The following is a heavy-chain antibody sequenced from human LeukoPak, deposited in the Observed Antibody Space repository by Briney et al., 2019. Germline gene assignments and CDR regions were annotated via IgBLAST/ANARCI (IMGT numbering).Heavy chain of an antibody. V-gene: IGHV4-38-2*02. J-gene: IGHJ4*02. D-gene: IGHD1-14*01. CDR1: GYSISSGYY. CDR2: IYHSGST. CDR3: ARKRNRGTFDY. Sequence: PSETLSLTCTVSGYSISSGYYWGWIRQPPGKGLEWIGSIYHSGSTYYNPSLKSRVTTSVDTSKNQFSLRLTSVTAADTAVYYCARKRNRGTFDYWGQGVLVTVSS.